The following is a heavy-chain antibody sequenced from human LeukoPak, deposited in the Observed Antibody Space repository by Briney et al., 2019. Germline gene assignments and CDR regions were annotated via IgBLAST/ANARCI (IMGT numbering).Heavy chain of an antibody. J-gene: IGHJ6*02. CDR3: AREKVAEYYGSVYYYGMDV. CDR1: GFTFSTFT. V-gene: IGHV3-30*04. CDR2: ISDDGSKK. D-gene: IGHD3-10*01. Sequence: GGSLRLSCAVSGFTFSTFTMHWVRQAPGKGLEWVALISDDGSKKYYADSVKGRFTISRDNSKNTLYLEMNSLRAEDTALYYCAREKVAEYYGSVYYYGMDVWGQGTTVTVSS.